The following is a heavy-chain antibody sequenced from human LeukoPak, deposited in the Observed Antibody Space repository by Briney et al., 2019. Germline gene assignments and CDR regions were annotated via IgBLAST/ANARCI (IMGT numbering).Heavy chain of an antibody. J-gene: IGHJ6*03. CDR2: TIPLFGTT. D-gene: IGHD1-1*01. Sequence: ASVKVSCKASGGSFSSHAITWVRQAPGQGLEWMGGTIPLFGTTKYAQMLQGRVTITTDESTTIAYMELSSLTSEDTAVYYCARGSWSDVGYYYHYYMDVWGKGTTVTVSS. CDR1: GGSFSSHA. V-gene: IGHV1-69*05. CDR3: ARGSWSDVGYYYHYYMDV.